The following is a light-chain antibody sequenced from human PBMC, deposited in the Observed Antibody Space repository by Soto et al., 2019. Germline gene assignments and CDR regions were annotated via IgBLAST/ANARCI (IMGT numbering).Light chain of an antibody. V-gene: IGKV3-20*01. J-gene: IGKJ2*01. Sequence: EIVLTQSPGTLSLSPGERATLSCRASQSVSNTYLAWYQQKPGQAPRLLIYGASSRATGIPDRFSGSGSGTDFTLTISRLEPEYFALYYCQQYGSSPYTFGQGTKLEIK. CDR1: QSVSNTY. CDR2: GAS. CDR3: QQYGSSPYT.